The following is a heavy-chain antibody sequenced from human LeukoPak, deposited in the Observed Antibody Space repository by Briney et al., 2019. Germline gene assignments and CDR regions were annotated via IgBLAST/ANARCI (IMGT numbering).Heavy chain of an antibody. D-gene: IGHD1-14*01. Sequence: GRSLRLSCAASGFTFSSYGMHWVRQAPGKGLEWVAVISYDGSNKYYADSVKGRFTISRDNSKNTLYLQMNSLRAEDTAVYYCAKQGRPAVFYYMDVWGKGTTVTISS. CDR1: GFTFSSYG. V-gene: IGHV3-30*18. CDR3: AKQGRPAVFYYMDV. CDR2: ISYDGSNK. J-gene: IGHJ6*03.